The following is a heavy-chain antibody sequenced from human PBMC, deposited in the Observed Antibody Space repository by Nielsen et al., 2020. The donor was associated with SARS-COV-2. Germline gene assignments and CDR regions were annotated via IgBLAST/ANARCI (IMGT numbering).Heavy chain of an antibody. CDR3: AREQVTAITGDAFDI. V-gene: IGHV3-21*01. D-gene: IGHD2-21*02. Sequence: LSLTCAASGFTFNSYSMNWVRQAPGKGLEWVSSISSSSSYIYYADSVKGRFTISRDNAKNSLYLQMNSLRAEDTAVYYCAREQVTAITGDAFDIWGQGTMVTVSS. CDR2: ISSSSSYI. J-gene: IGHJ3*02. CDR1: GFTFNSYS.